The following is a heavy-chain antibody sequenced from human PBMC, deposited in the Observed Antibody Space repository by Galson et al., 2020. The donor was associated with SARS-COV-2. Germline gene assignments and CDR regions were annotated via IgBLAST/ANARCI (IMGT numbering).Heavy chain of an antibody. CDR3: AGQLETSVTTFDY. J-gene: IGHJ4*02. V-gene: IGHV4-59*08. Sequence: SETLSLTCTVSGGSISRYYWSWIRQTPGKTLEWIGYVYHTGTIGSTNYNPSLKSRLTISEDTSKNQFSLKLSSVTAADTAVYYCAGQLETSVTTFDYWGQGTLVTVSS. CDR2: VYHTGTIGST. CDR1: GGSISRYY. D-gene: IGHD4-17*01.